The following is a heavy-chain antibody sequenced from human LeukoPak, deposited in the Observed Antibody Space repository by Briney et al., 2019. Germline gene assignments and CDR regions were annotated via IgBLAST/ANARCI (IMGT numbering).Heavy chain of an antibody. J-gene: IGHJ4*02. D-gene: IGHD5-24*01. CDR1: GFTFSSYS. Sequence: GGSLRLSCEASGFTFSSYSMNWVRQAPGKGLEWISYISTSTTTIYYANSVKGRFTISRDNAKKSLYLQMNSLRVEDTGVYYCAKDDRWLQFCCWGQGTLVTVSA. V-gene: IGHV3-48*01. CDR3: AKDDRWLQFCC. CDR2: ISTSTTTI.